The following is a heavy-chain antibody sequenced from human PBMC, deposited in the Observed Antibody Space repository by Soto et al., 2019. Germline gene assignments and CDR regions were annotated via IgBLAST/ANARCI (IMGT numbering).Heavy chain of an antibody. CDR2: INHSGST. J-gene: IGHJ6*02. CDR1: GGSFSGYY. V-gene: IGHV4-34*01. D-gene: IGHD3-16*01. CDR3: ARGIGYYDYVWGNYELGYYGMDV. Sequence: SETLSLTCAVYGGSFSGYYWSWIRQPPGKGLEWIGEINHSGSTNYNPSLKSRVTISVDTSKNQFSLKLSSVTAADTAVYYCARGIGYYDYVWGNYELGYYGMDVWGQGTTVTVSS.